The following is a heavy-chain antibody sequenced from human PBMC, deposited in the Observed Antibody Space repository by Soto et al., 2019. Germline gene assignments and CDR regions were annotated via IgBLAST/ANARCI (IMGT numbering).Heavy chain of an antibody. D-gene: IGHD1-1*01. CDR3: TRAPIPTAY. CDR2: IRSRTFDETT. V-gene: IGHV3-49*03. Sequence: GGSLRLSCTASGFTFGDYAFSWFRQAPGKGLEWVGFIRSRTFDETTEYAASVRGRFTMSRDDSKGIVYLQMTGLNTEDTAVYFCTRAPIPTAYWGQGTLVTVSS. J-gene: IGHJ4*02. CDR1: GFTFGDYA.